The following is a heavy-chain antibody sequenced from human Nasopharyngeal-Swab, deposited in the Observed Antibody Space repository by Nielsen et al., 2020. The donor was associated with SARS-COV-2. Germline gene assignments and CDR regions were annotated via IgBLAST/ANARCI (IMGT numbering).Heavy chain of an antibody. CDR1: GFTFGSYG. CDR2: ISVDGSTE. Sequence: GSLRLSCAASGFTFGSYGMHWVRRAPGKGLEWVAVISVDGSTEDYAESVKGRFTISRDNSKNTLYLQMNSLRAGDTAVYYCAKCIRGLTGFYFSMDVWGKGTTVTVSS. V-gene: IGHV3-30*18. J-gene: IGHJ6*04. CDR3: AKCIRGLTGFYFSMDV. D-gene: IGHD3-9*01.